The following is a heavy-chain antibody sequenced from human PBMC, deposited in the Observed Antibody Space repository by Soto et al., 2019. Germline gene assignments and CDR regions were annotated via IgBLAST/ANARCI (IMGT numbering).Heavy chain of an antibody. CDR2: ISGSGGST. J-gene: IGHJ4*02. D-gene: IGHD6-19*01. CDR3: AKGYNSGWSFFDY. V-gene: IGHV3-23*01. CDR1: GFTFSSYA. Sequence: GGSLRLSCAASGFTFSSYAMSWVRQAPGKGLEWVSAISGSGGSTYFADSVKGRFTISRDNSKNTLFLQMNSLRAEDTAVYYCAKGYNSGWSFFDYWGQGTLVTVSS.